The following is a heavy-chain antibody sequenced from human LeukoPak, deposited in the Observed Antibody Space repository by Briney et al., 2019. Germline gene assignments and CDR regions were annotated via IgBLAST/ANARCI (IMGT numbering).Heavy chain of an antibody. V-gene: IGHV4-30-4*01. CDR3: ARDRAMVRGVSGWFDP. D-gene: IGHD3-10*01. CDR1: GFTFSSYAMH. CDR2: IYYSGST. Sequence: LRLSCAASGFTFSSYAMHWVRQAPGKGLEWIGYIYYSGSTYYNPSLKSRVTISVDTSKNQFSLKLSSVTAADTAVYYCARDRAMVRGVSGWFDPWGQGTLVTVSS. J-gene: IGHJ5*02.